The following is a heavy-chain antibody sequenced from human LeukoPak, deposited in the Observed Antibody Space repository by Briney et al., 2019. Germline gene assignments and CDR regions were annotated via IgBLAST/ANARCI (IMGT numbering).Heavy chain of an antibody. V-gene: IGHV3-7*01. D-gene: IGHD6-19*01. J-gene: IGHJ4*02. CDR2: IKQDGSEK. CDR1: GGSFSGYY. Sequence: ETLSLTCAVYGGSFSGYYWSWIRQPPGKGLEWVANIKQDGSEKYYVDSVKGRFTISRDNAKKLLYLQMNSLRVEDTAVYYCARDRGSSGRLGRFDNWGQGTLVTVSP. CDR3: ARDRGSSGRLGRFDN.